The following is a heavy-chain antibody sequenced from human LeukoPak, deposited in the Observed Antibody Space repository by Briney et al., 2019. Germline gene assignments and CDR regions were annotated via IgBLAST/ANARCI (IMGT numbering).Heavy chain of an antibody. CDR2: ISYDGSNK. Sequence: TGRSLTPSCPASGFTLGILGMHWVSQAPGKGLEWVAVISYDGSNKYYADSVKGRFTISRDNSKNTVFMEMNSLKPEDTALYYCARYEHIVVVTSTLAAWWGRGGLVSVSS. CDR3: ARYEHIVVVTSTLAAW. CDR1: GFTLGILG. V-gene: IGHV3-30*19. J-gene: IGHJ4*02. D-gene: IGHD2-21*02.